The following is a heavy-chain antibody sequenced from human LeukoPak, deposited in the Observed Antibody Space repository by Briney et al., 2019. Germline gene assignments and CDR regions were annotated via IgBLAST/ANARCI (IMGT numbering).Heavy chain of an antibody. CDR2: IIPIFGTA. V-gene: IGHV1-69*01. Sequence: SVKLSCKASGGTCSSYAISWVRQAPGQGLEWMGGIIPIFGTANYAQKFQGRVTITADESTSTAYMELSSLRSEDTAVYYCAREALDPANAFDIWGQGTMVTVSS. J-gene: IGHJ3*02. CDR1: GGTCSSYA. D-gene: IGHD2-2*03. CDR3: AREALDPANAFDI.